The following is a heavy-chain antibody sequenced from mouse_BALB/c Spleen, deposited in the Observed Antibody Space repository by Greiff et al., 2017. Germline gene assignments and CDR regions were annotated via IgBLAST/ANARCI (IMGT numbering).Heavy chain of an antibody. V-gene: IGHV2-2*01. CDR3: AREGTVVATGAMDY. D-gene: IGHD1-1*01. CDR1: GFSLTSYG. J-gene: IGHJ4*01. CDR2: IWSGGST. Sequence: QVQLKQSGPGLVQPSQSLSITCTVSGFSLTSYGVHWVRQSPGKGLEWLGVIWSGGSTDYNAAFISRLSISKDNSKSQVFFKMNSLQTDDTARYYCAREGTVVATGAMDYWGQGTSVTVSS.